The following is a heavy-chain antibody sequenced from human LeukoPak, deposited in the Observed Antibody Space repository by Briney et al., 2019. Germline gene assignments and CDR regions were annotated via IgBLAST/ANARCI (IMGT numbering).Heavy chain of an antibody. D-gene: IGHD2-2*02. Sequence: ASVKVSCKASGYTFTSYAMNWVRQAPGQGLEWMGWINTNTGNPTYAQGFTGRFVFSLATSVSTAYLQISRIEAEDTAVYYCAREGYCSSTSCYIGFDPWGQGTLVTVSS. CDR2: INTNTGNP. CDR1: GYTFTSYA. CDR3: AREGYCSSTSCYIGFDP. V-gene: IGHV7-4-1*02. J-gene: IGHJ5*02.